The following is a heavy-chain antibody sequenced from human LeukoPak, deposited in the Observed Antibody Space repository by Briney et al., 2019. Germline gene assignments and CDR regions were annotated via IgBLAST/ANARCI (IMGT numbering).Heavy chain of an antibody. V-gene: IGHV3-15*01. CDR1: GFTFSNGW. CDR2: IKSKSDGETT. Sequence: PGGSLRLSCAASGFTFSNGWMNWVRQAPGKGLEWVGRIKSKSDGETTDYAAPVKGRFIISRDDSKNTLYLQMNSLKTEDTAVYYCTANDTYYYDSSGYFQPFDCWGRGTLVTVSS. J-gene: IGHJ4*02. D-gene: IGHD3-22*01. CDR3: TANDTYYYDSSGYFQPFDC.